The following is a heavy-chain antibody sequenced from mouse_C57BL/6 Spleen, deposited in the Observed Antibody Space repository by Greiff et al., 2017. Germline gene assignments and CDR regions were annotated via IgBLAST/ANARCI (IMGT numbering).Heavy chain of an antibody. Sequence: VQLQQSGPELVKPGASVKISCKASGYTFTDYYMNWVKQSHGKSLEWIGDINPNNGGTSYNQKFKGKATLTVDKSSSTAYMELRSLTSEDSAVYYCTRYWAYFYYWGQGTTLTVAS. CDR3: TRYWAYFYY. J-gene: IGHJ2*01. V-gene: IGHV1-26*01. D-gene: IGHD4-1*01. CDR1: GYTFTDYY. CDR2: INPNNGGT.